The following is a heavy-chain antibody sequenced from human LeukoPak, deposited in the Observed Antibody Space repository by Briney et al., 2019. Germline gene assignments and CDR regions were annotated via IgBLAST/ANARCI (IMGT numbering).Heavy chain of an antibody. Sequence: GGSLRLSCAASGFTFSSYGMHWVRQAPGKGLEWVAVISYDGSNKYYADSVKGRFTISRDNSKNTLHLQMNSLRPEDTAVYYCASARGSGNYYRPNDYWGQGTLVTVSS. J-gene: IGHJ4*02. D-gene: IGHD3-10*01. V-gene: IGHV3-30*03. CDR1: GFTFSSYG. CDR3: ASARGSGNYYRPNDY. CDR2: ISYDGSNK.